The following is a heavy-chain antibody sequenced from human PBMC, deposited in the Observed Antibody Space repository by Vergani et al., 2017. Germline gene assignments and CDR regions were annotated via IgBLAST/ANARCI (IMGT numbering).Heavy chain of an antibody. V-gene: IGHV3-30*02. CDR2: IRYDGSDK. J-gene: IGHJ6*02. Sequence: QVQLVESGGGVVQPGGSLRLSCAASGFTFSSYGMHWVRQAPGKGLEWVAFIRYDGSDKYYADSGKGRFNISRDNSKNTRYLQMNSLRAEDTAVYYCAKVAARNNYYYGMDVWGQGTTVTVSS. D-gene: IGHD6-6*01. CDR1: GFTFSSYG. CDR3: AKVAARNNYYYGMDV.